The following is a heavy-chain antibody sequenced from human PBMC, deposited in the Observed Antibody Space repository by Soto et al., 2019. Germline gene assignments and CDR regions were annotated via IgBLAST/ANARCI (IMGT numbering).Heavy chain of an antibody. CDR3: ARMLDYGGHDFDF. Sequence: QLQLQESGSGLLKPSQTLSLTCAVSGDSIGSGGYSWSWIRQSPGKDLEWIGYIYPGGSASYNPSLQRRVTISAGTSKNTYSLRLTSVTVADAAVDFCARMLDYGGHDFDFWGQGALVTVSS. CDR2: IYPGGSA. J-gene: IGHJ4*02. CDR1: GDSIGSGGYS. D-gene: IGHD4-17*01. V-gene: IGHV4-30-2*06.